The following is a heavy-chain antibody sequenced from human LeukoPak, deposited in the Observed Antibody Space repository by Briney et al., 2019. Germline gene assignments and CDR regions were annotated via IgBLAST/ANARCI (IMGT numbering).Heavy chain of an antibody. D-gene: IGHD3-3*01. CDR3: ASAPYDFWSGYYPFDY. CDR2: IYYSGST. Sequence: PSQTLSLTCTVSGGSISSGGYYWSWIRQHPGKGLEWIGYIYYSGSTYYNPSLKSRVTISVDTSKNQFSLKLSSVTAADTAVYYCASAPYDFWSGYYPFDYWGQGTLVTVSS. J-gene: IGHJ4*02. V-gene: IGHV4-31*03. CDR1: GGSISSGGYY.